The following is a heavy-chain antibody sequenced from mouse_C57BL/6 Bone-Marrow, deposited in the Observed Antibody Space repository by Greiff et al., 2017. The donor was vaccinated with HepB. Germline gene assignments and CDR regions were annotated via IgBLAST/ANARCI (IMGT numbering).Heavy chain of an antibody. Sequence: EVKLVESGGGLVQPGGSLKLSCAASGFTFSDYYMYWVRQTPEKRLEWVAYISNGGGSTYYPDTVKGRITISRDNAKNTLYLQMSRLKSEDTAMYYCARHITTAKDYWYFDVWGTGTTVTVSS. CDR2: ISNGGGST. D-gene: IGHD1-1*01. V-gene: IGHV5-12*01. CDR1: GFTFSDYY. CDR3: ARHITTAKDYWYFDV. J-gene: IGHJ1*03.